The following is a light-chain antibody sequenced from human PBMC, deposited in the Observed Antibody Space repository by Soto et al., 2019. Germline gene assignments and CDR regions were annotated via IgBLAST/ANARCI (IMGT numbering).Light chain of an antibody. Sequence: EIVLTQSPGTLSLSPGERATLSCRASQSVSSSFLAWYQQKPGQAPSLLIYGASSRATGIPDRFSGSGSGTDFTLSIRKLEAEDFSVYYCQQYDSSPLTFGQGTKVEIK. CDR1: QSVSSSF. CDR3: QQYDSSPLT. CDR2: GAS. V-gene: IGKV3-20*01. J-gene: IGKJ1*01.